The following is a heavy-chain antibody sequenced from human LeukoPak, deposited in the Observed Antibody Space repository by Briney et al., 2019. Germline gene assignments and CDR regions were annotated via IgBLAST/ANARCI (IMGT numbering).Heavy chain of an antibody. J-gene: IGHJ4*02. CDR2: ISYDGSNK. V-gene: IGHV3-30-3*01. Sequence: GGSLRLSCAASGFTVSTNYMSWVRQAPGKKLEWVAVISYDGSNKYYADSVKGRFTISRDNSKNTLYLQMNSLRAEDTAVYYCAREARYSGSPFDYWGQGTLVTVSS. CDR3: AREARYSGSPFDY. CDR1: GFTVSTNY. D-gene: IGHD1-26*01.